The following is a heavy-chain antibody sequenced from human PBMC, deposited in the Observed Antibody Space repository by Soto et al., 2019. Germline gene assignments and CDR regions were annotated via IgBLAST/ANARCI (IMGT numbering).Heavy chain of an antibody. CDR3: ARVYYYGSGSYYNYYYGMDV. V-gene: IGHV4-34*01. CDR2: INHSGST. D-gene: IGHD3-10*01. Sequence: SETLSLTCAVYGGSFSGYYWSWIRQPPGKGLEWIGEINHSGSTNYNPSLKSRVTISVDTSKNQFSLKLSSVTAADTAVYYCARVYYYGSGSYYNYYYGMDVWGQGTTVTVS. J-gene: IGHJ6*02. CDR1: GGSFSGYY.